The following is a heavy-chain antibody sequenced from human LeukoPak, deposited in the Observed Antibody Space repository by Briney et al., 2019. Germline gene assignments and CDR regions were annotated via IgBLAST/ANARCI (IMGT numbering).Heavy chain of an antibody. V-gene: IGHV4-59*05. Sequence: SETLSLTCTVSGGSISSYYWSWIRQPPGKGLEWIGSVYYGRSPYFNPSLESRATISVDTSKNHFSLKMSSVTAADTAVYYCARSSGTGTFSYWGQGTLVTDSS. J-gene: IGHJ4*02. CDR3: ARSSGTGTFSY. CDR1: GGSISSYY. D-gene: IGHD6-25*01. CDR2: VYYGRSP.